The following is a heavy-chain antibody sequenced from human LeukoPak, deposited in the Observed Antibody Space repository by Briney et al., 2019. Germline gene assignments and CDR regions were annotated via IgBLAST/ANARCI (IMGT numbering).Heavy chain of an antibody. D-gene: IGHD3-16*01. Sequence: GGSLRLSCAASGFTFSSYAMTWVRQAPGKGLEWVSGINYSGGSIYYADSVKGRFTISRDNSRDTLYLQMNSLRAEDTAVYYCAKGYYDYVWGSYYFDYWGQGTLVTVSS. J-gene: IGHJ4*02. CDR2: INYSGGSI. CDR1: GFTFSSYA. CDR3: AKGYYDYVWGSYYFDY. V-gene: IGHV3-23*01.